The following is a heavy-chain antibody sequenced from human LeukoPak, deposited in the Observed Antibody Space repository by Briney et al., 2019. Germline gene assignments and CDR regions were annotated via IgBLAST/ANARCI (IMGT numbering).Heavy chain of an antibody. J-gene: IGHJ4*02. CDR1: GGSISTYY. CDR2: FYYSGST. CDR3: AKVAKYYYGSETYFFFDH. V-gene: IGHV4-59*12. D-gene: IGHD3-10*01. Sequence: SETLSLTCIVSGGSISTYYWSWIRQPPGKGLEWIGYFYYSGSTNYNPSLKSRVTISVDTSKSQFSLNLRSVTAADTAVYYCAKVAKYYYGSETYFFFDHWGQGTLVTVSS.